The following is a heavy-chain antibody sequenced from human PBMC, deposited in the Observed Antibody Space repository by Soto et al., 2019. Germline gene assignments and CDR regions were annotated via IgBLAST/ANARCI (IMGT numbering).Heavy chain of an antibody. Sequence: SETLSLTCTVSGGSISSYYWSWIRQPPGKGLEWIGYIYYSGSTNYNPSLKSRVTISVDTSKNQFSLKLSSVTAADTAVYYCARSRDSYGLRPVPHYWGQGTLVTVSS. D-gene: IGHD5-18*01. J-gene: IGHJ4*02. V-gene: IGHV4-59*08. CDR2: IYYSGST. CDR3: ARSRDSYGLRPVPHY. CDR1: GGSISSYY.